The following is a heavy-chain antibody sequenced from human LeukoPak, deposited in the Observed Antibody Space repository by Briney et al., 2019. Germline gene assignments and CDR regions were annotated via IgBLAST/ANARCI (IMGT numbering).Heavy chain of an antibody. Sequence: ASVKVSCKASGYTFTSYGISWVRQAPGQGLEWMGWISAYNGNTNYAQKLQGRVTMTTDTSTSTAYMELRSLRSDDTAVYYCARDWAWDYGDYPGFDYWGQGTLVTVSS. J-gene: IGHJ4*02. CDR2: ISAYNGNT. CDR3: ARDWAWDYGDYPGFDY. CDR1: GYTFTSYG. D-gene: IGHD4-17*01. V-gene: IGHV1-18*01.